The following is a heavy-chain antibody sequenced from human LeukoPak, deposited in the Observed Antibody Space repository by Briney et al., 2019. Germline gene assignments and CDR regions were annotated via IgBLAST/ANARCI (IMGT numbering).Heavy chain of an antibody. D-gene: IGHD3-16*01. CDR1: GFTFRTYT. V-gene: IGHV3-23*01. CDR3: ARGGLVFNWFDP. CDR2: ISGSGGST. J-gene: IGHJ5*02. Sequence: PGGSLRLSCAASGFTFRTYTMNWVRQAPGKGLEWVSDISGSGGSTYYADSVKGRFTISRDNAKNTLYLQMNSLRAEDTAVYYCARGGLVFNWFDPWGQGTLVTVSS.